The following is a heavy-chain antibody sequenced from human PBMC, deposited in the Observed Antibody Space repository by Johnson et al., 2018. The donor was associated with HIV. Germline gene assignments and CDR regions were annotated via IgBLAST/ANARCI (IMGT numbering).Heavy chain of an antibody. Sequence: QVQLVESGGGVVQPGRSLRLSCAASGFTFSSYAMHWVRQAPGKGLEWVAVISYDGTNNQHGDSVKGRFTISRDNSKNSLYLQMDSLRVEDTAVYYCSRGFRSAFVDSFDIWGQGRMVTVSS. J-gene: IGHJ3*02. CDR3: SRGFRSAFVDSFDI. V-gene: IGHV3-30*04. CDR2: ISYDGTNN. D-gene: IGHD3-3*01. CDR1: GFTFSSYA.